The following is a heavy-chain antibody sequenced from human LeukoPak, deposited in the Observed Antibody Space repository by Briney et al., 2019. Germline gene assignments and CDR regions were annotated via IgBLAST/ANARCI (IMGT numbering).Heavy chain of an antibody. CDR2: INHSGST. D-gene: IGHD3-22*01. J-gene: IGHJ4*02. CDR3: ARDRGYDSSGYAY. CDR1: GGSFSGYY. Sequence: KPSETLSLTCAVYGGSFSGYYWSWIRQPPGKGLEWIGEINHSGSTNYNPSLKSRVTMSVDTSKNQFSLKLSSVTAADTAVYYCARDRGYDSSGYAYWGQGTLVTVSS. V-gene: IGHV4-34*01.